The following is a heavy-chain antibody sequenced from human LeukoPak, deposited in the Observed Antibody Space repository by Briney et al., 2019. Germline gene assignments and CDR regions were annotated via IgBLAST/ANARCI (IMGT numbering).Heavy chain of an antibody. V-gene: IGHV3-11*01. Sequence: GGSLRVSCAASGFTFSDYYTSWIRQAPGKGLEWVSYISSSGSTIYYADSVKGRFTISRDNAKNSLYLQMNSLRAEDTAVCYCASPNSGYRSGWLGFDYWGQGTLVTVSS. D-gene: IGHD6-19*01. CDR3: ASPNSGYRSGWLGFDY. CDR2: ISSSGSTI. CDR1: GFTFSDYY. J-gene: IGHJ4*02.